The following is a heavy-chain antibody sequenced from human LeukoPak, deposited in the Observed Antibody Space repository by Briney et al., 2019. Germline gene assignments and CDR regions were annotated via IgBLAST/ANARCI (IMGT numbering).Heavy chain of an antibody. Sequence: GGSLRLSCAASGFTFSSYCMNWVRQAPGKGLEWVSSISSSSSYIYYADSVKGRFTISRDNAKNSLYLQMNSLRAEDTALYYCARGLRFLEWLSGFDYWGQGTLVTVSS. D-gene: IGHD3-3*01. CDR1: GFTFSSYC. CDR3: ARGLRFLEWLSGFDY. V-gene: IGHV3-21*01. CDR2: ISSSSSYI. J-gene: IGHJ4*02.